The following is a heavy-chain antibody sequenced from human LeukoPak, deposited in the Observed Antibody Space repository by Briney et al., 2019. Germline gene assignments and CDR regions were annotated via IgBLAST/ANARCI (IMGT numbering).Heavy chain of an antibody. CDR2: ISYDGSNK. Sequence: PGRSLRLSCAASGFTFSSYAMHWVRQAPGKGLEWVAVISYDGSNKYYADSVKGRFTISRDISKNTLYLQMNSLRAEDTAVYYCARDRGGSSDAFDIWGQGTMVTVSS. D-gene: IGHD2-2*01. CDR3: ARDRGGSSDAFDI. CDR1: GFTFSSYA. J-gene: IGHJ3*02. V-gene: IGHV3-30-3*01.